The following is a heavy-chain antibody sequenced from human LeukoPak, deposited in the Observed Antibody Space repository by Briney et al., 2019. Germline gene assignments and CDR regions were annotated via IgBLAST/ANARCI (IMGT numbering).Heavy chain of an antibody. D-gene: IGHD3-3*01. V-gene: IGHV3-23*01. J-gene: IGHJ4*02. CDR1: GFTFSSYA. Sequence: HPGGSLRPSCAASGFTFSSYAMSWVRQAPGKGLEWVSAISGSGGSTYYADSVKDRFTISRDNSKNTLYLQMNSLRAEDTAVYYCAKDRRLLRFLEWLYYFDYWGQGTLVTVSS. CDR2: ISGSGGST. CDR3: AKDRRLLRFLEWLYYFDY.